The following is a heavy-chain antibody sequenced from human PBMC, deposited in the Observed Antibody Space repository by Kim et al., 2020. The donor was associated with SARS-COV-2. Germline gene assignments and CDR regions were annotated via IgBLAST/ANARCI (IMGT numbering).Heavy chain of an antibody. V-gene: IGHV4-39*01. D-gene: IGHD3-10*01. Sequence: SETLSLTCTVSGGSISSSSYYWGWIRQPPGKGLEWIGSIYYSGSTYYNPSLKSRVTISVDTSKNQFSLKLSSVTAADTAVYYCARQGNYYYGSGSYYDYYYYGRDVWGQGTTVTVSS. CDR1: GGSISSSSYY. CDR3: ARQGNYYYGSGSYYDYYYYGRDV. CDR2: IYYSGST. J-gene: IGHJ6*02.